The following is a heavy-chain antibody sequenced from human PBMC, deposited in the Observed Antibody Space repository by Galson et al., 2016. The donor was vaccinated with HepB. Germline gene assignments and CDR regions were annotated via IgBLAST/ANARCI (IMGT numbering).Heavy chain of an antibody. CDR3: ARGGYSYEDPYYYGMDV. D-gene: IGHD5-18*01. Sequence: LRLSCAASGFTFSSYVMHWVRQAPGKGLGWVAVIWYDGTNKYYADSVKGRFTISRDNSKNTLYLQMNSLRAEDTAVYYCARGGYSYEDPYYYGMDVWGQGTTVTVSS. CDR1: GFTFSSYV. J-gene: IGHJ6*02. V-gene: IGHV3-33*01. CDR2: IWYDGTNK.